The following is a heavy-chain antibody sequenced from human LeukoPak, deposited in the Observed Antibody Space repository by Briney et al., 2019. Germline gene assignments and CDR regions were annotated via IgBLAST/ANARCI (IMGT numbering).Heavy chain of an antibody. J-gene: IGHJ4*01. Sequence: GASVKVSCKASGYTFTTSGISWVRQAPGQGLEWMGWINGNNDNTNYAQNLQGRVTMTTNTSTSTAYMEVSSLGSDDTAVYYCARDWSVTAEVYYF. D-gene: IGHD5-18*01. CDR1: GYTFTTSG. V-gene: IGHV1-18*01. CDR2: INGNNDNT. CDR3: ARDWSVTAEVYYF.